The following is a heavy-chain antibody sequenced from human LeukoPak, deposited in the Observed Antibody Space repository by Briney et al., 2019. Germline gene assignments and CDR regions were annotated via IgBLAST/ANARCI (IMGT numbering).Heavy chain of an antibody. J-gene: IGHJ5*02. CDR2: ISGSGNQT. Sequence: GGSLRLSCTASGFTFSNYPMSWVRQAPGKGLGWVSSISGSGNQTYYADSVMGRFTISRDNVKNTVYPQMNGLRVEDTAIYYCAAPPPWGQGTLVTVSS. CDR1: GFTFSNYP. V-gene: IGHV3-23*01. CDR3: AAPPP.